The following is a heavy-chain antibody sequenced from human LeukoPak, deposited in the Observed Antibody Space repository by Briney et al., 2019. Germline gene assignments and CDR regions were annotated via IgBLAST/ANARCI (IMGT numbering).Heavy chain of an antibody. CDR1: GFTFSSYS. CDR3: ARDGTTIAVAGPYAFDI. V-gene: IGHV3-21*01. D-gene: IGHD6-19*01. Sequence: GGSLRLSCAASGFTFSSYSMNWVRQAPGKGLEWVSSISSSSSYIYYADSVKGRFTISRDNAKNSLYLQMNSLRAEDTAVYYCARDGTTIAVAGPYAFDIWGQGTMVTVSS. J-gene: IGHJ3*02. CDR2: ISSSSSYI.